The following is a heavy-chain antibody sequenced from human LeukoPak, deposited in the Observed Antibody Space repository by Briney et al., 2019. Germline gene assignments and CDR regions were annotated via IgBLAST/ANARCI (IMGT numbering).Heavy chain of an antibody. J-gene: IGHJ4*02. Sequence: PGGSLRLSCAASGFTFSSYAMSWVRQAPGKGLEWVSGVSGSGGNTFYADSVKGRFTISRDNSKNSLYLQMNSLRTEDTALYYCAKDGSSSFFDYWGQGTLVTVSS. CDR1: GFTFSSYA. D-gene: IGHD6-13*01. V-gene: IGHV3-23*01. CDR2: VSGSGGNT. CDR3: AKDGSSSFFDY.